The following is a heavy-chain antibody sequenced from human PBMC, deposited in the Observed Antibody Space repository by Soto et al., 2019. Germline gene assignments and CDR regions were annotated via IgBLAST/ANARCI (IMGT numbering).Heavy chain of an antibody. CDR1: AFTFSTYW. V-gene: IGHV3-7*03. CDR2: IKQDGSEK. J-gene: IGHJ4*02. Sequence: GGSLRLSCAASAFTFSTYWMSWVRQAPGKGLEWVTNIKQDGSEKYYVDSVKGRFTISRDNAKNSLYLQMNSLRAEDTAVYYCARGSTYYYDSSGYYIYYFDYWGQGTLVTVSS. CDR3: ARGSTYYYDSSGYYIYYFDY. D-gene: IGHD3-22*01.